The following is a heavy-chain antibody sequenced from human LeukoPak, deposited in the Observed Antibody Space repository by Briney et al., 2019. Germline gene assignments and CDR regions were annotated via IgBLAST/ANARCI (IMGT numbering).Heavy chain of an antibody. Sequence: PGGSLRLSCAASGFTFSTYDMHWVRQPTGKGLEWVSGIGTAGDTYYLGSVKGRFTISRENAKNSLYLQMNSLRAGDTAVYYCAKETGREVDSWGQGTLVTVSS. V-gene: IGHV3-13*01. CDR2: IGTAGDT. J-gene: IGHJ4*02. D-gene: IGHD3-10*01. CDR1: GFTFSTYD. CDR3: AKETGREVDS.